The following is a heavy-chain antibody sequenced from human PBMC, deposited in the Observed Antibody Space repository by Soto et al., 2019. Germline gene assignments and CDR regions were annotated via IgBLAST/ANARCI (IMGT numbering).Heavy chain of an antibody. CDR3: AREPVSTDGFDI. Sequence: QLQLQEAGPGMGKPSETLSLTCTVSDDSISSSSYSWDWIRQPPGKGLEWIGSIDYNGNTYYNPSLKSRVTISVDTSKKQFSLKLRSVTAADTAVFYCAREPVSTDGFDIWGQGTMVTVSS. CDR2: IDYNGNT. V-gene: IGHV4-39*02. CDR1: DDSISSSSYS. J-gene: IGHJ3*02.